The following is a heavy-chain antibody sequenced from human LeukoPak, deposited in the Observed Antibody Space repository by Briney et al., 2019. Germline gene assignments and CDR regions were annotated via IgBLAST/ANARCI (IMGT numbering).Heavy chain of an antibody. CDR2: IYYSGST. D-gene: IGHD3-10*01. Sequence: SETLSLTCTVSGGSISSSSYYWGWIRQPPGKGLEWIGSIYYSGSTYYNPSLKSRVTISVDTSKNQFSLKLSSVTAADTAVYYCARVGRADNWFDPWGQGTLVTVSS. CDR3: ARVGRADNWFDP. V-gene: IGHV4-39*07. J-gene: IGHJ5*02. CDR1: GGSISSSSYY.